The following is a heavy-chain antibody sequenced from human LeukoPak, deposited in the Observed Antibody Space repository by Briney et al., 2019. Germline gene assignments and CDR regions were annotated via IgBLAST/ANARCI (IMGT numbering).Heavy chain of an antibody. J-gene: IGHJ4*02. CDR2: ISYDGSNK. CDR1: GFTFSNYA. CDR3: ARDSGSRYDSSGRGAFDY. D-gene: IGHD3-22*01. Sequence: GGSLRLSCEASGFTFSNYAIHWVRQAPGKGLEWVAVISYDGSNKYYADSVKGRFTISRDNSKSTLYLQMNSLRAEDTAVYYCARDSGSRYDSSGRGAFDYWGQGTLVTVSS. V-gene: IGHV3-30-3*01.